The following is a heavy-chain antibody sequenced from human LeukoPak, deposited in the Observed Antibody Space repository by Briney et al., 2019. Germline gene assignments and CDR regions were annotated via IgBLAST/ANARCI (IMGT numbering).Heavy chain of an antibody. CDR1: GFTFSGSA. J-gene: IGHJ5*02. V-gene: IGHV3-73*01. CDR2: IRSKAKHYAT. Sequence: AGSLRLSCAASGFTFSGSAMHWVRQASGKGLEWVGRIRSKAKHYATAYAASVKGRFSTSRDDSKNTAYLQMNSLKTEDTAVYYCTRHALQDYYGSGTVNWFDPWGQGTLVTVSS. D-gene: IGHD3-10*01. CDR3: TRHALQDYYGSGTVNWFDP.